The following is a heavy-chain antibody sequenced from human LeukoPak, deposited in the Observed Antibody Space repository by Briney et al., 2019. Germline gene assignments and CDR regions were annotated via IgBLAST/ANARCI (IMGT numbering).Heavy chain of an antibody. CDR2: ISGSGGST. CDR1: GFTFSSYA. V-gene: IGHV3-23*01. Sequence: GGSLRLSCAASGFTFSSYAMSWVRQAPGKGLEWVSAISGSGGSTYYADPVKGRFTISRDNSKNTLYLQMNSLRAEDTAVYYCPRGGLLWFGESAFDYWGQGTLVTVSS. J-gene: IGHJ4*02. D-gene: IGHD3-10*01. CDR3: PRGGLLWFGESAFDY.